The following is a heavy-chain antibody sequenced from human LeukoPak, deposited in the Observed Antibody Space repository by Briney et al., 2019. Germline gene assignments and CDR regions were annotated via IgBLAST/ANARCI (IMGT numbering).Heavy chain of an antibody. V-gene: IGHV4-4*02. CDR3: ARDGGVRGALDY. D-gene: IGHD3-10*01. Sequence: SETLSLTCAVSGGSISSSNWWSWVRRPPGKGLEWIGEIYHSGSTNYNPSLKSRVTISVDKSKNQFSLKLSSVTAADTAVYYCARDGGVRGALDYWGQGTLVTVSS. J-gene: IGHJ4*02. CDR1: GGSISSSNW. CDR2: IYHSGST.